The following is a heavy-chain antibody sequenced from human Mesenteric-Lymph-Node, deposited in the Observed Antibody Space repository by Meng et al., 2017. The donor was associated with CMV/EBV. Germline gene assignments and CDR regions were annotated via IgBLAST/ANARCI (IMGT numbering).Heavy chain of an antibody. Sequence: SETLSLTCTVSGGSISSSTYYWGWIRQPPGKGLEWIGSIHYGGSPYYNPSLKSRVTISVDTSKNQFSLKLSSVTAADTAVYYCARGPRITIFGVVITNRNWFDPWGQGTLVTVSS. CDR1: GGSISSSTYY. J-gene: IGHJ5*02. CDR3: ARGPRITIFGVVITNRNWFDP. CDR2: IHYGGSP. D-gene: IGHD3-3*01. V-gene: IGHV4-39*07.